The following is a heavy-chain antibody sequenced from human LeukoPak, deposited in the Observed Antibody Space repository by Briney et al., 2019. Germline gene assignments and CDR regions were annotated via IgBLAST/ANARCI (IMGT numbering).Heavy chain of an antibody. CDR2: IYYSGST. J-gene: IGHJ4*02. D-gene: IGHD6-13*01. V-gene: IGHV4-59*08. CDR1: GXSINNYY. Sequence: PSETLSLTCTVSGXSINNYYGNWIRQPPGKGLEWIGCIYYSGSTNYNPSLKSRVTISVDTSKNQFSLTLSSVTAADTAVYYCARGRYSSSFYGGQGTLVTVSS. CDR3: ARGRYSSSFY.